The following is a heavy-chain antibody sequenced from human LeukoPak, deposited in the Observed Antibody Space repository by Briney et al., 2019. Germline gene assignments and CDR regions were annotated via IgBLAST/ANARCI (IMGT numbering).Heavy chain of an antibody. CDR3: ARDLKSSLRFDP. CDR1: GGTFSSYA. V-gene: IGHV1-69*13. CDR2: IIPIFGTA. D-gene: IGHD1-26*01. Sequence: SVKVSCKASGGTFSSYAISWVRQAPGRGLEWMGGIIPIFGTANYAQKFQGRVTITADESTSTAYMELSSLRSEDTAVYYCARDLKSSLRFDPWGQGTLVTVSS. J-gene: IGHJ5*02.